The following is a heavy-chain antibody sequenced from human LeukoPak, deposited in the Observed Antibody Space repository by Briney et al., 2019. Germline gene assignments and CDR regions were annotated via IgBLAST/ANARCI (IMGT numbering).Heavy chain of an antibody. CDR1: GFTVSTNY. D-gene: IGHD1-14*01. J-gene: IGHJ4*02. CDR3: ARGAPEGY. CDR2: IYSGGST. V-gene: IGHV3-53*01. Sequence: GGSLTLSCAASGFTVSTNYMSWVRRAPGKGLEWVSVIYSGGSTYYADSVKGRFTISRDNSKNTLFLQMNSLRAEDTAVYYCARGAPEGYWGQGTLVTVSS.